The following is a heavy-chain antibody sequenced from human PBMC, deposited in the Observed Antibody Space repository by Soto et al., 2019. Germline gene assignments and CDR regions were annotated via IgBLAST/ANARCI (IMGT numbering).Heavy chain of an antibody. J-gene: IGHJ6*02. CDR3: RSSTSCYDDSCVDV. Sequence: PSETLSLTCTVSGGAISSGDYYWSWIRQPPGKGLEWIGYIYYSGSTSYNPSLKSRVSISIDTSKNQFSLKLNSVTAADTAVYFCRSSTSCYDDSCVDVWGQGSMVTVSS. CDR2: IYYSGST. V-gene: IGHV4-30-4*01. CDR1: GGAISSGDYY. D-gene: IGHD2-2*01.